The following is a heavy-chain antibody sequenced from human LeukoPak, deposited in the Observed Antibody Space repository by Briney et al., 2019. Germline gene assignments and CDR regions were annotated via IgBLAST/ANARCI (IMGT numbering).Heavy chain of an antibody. V-gene: IGHV3-74*01. Sequence: GGSLRLSCAASGFTFSSYWMHWVRQTPGKGLVWVSRINSDGSSTSYADSVKGRFTISRDNAKNTVYLQMNSLRAEDTAVYYCAKAPVTTCSGAYCYPFDYWGQGTLVTVSS. D-gene: IGHD2-15*01. CDR1: GFTFSSYW. CDR2: INSDGSST. CDR3: AKAPVTTCSGAYCYPFDY. J-gene: IGHJ4*02.